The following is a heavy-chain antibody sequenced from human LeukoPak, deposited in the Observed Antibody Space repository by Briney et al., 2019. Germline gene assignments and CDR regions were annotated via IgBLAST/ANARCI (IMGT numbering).Heavy chain of an antibody. V-gene: IGHV4-59*06. Sequence: KPSETLSLTCTVSGGSISSYYWSWIRQHPGKGLERIGYIYYSGSTYYNPSLKSRVTISVDTSKNQFSLKLSSVTAADTAVYYCARGSAYYYDSSGYYDDYWGQGTLVTVSS. J-gene: IGHJ4*02. CDR2: IYYSGST. CDR1: GGSISSYY. D-gene: IGHD3-22*01. CDR3: ARGSAYYYDSSGYYDDY.